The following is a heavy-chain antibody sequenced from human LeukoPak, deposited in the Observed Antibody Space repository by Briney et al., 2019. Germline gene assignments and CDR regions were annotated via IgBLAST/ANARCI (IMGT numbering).Heavy chain of an antibody. Sequence: GGSLRVSCAASGFTFSSYGMHWVRQAPGKGLEWVAVISYDGSNKYYADSVKGRFTISRDNSKNTLYLQMNSLRAEDTAVYYCANTFFGVVEYYYGMDVWGQGTTVTVSS. J-gene: IGHJ6*02. CDR1: GFTFSSYG. D-gene: IGHD3-3*01. CDR3: ANTFFGVVEYYYGMDV. V-gene: IGHV3-30*18. CDR2: ISYDGSNK.